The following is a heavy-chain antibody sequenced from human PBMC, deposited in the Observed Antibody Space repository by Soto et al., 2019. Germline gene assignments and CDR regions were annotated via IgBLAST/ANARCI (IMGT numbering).Heavy chain of an antibody. V-gene: IGHV3-30*03. Sequence: PGGSLRLSCAASGFTFSIYGMHWVRQAPGKGLEWVAVISYDGSNKYYADSVKGRFTISRDNSKNTLYLQMSSLKTEDTAVYYCTTQYYYDSSGSLLKWGQGTQVTVSS. J-gene: IGHJ4*02. CDR3: TTQYYYDSSGSLLK. CDR1: GFTFSIYG. D-gene: IGHD3-22*01. CDR2: ISYDGSNK.